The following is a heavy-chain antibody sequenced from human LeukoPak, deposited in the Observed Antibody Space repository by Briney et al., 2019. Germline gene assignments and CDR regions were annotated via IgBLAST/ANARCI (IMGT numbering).Heavy chain of an antibody. J-gene: IGHJ5*02. V-gene: IGHV3-66*01. CDR1: GFIFTSYA. CDR2: LYSSGTT. Sequence: PGGSLRLSCAASGFIFTSYAMTWVRQAPGKGLEWVSILYSSGTTYYANSVKGRFTISRDNSENKLFLQMNSLRAEDTAVYYCARDIGSDYDFWSGYPNWFDPWGQGTLVTVSS. CDR3: ARDIGSDYDFWSGYPNWFDP. D-gene: IGHD3-3*01.